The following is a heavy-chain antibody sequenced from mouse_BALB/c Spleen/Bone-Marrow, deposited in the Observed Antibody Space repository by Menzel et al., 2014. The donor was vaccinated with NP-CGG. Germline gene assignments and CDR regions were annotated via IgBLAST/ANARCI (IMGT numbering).Heavy chain of an antibody. Sequence: VQLVESGAELAKPGASVKMSCKASGYTFTSFWMHWVKQRPGQGLEWIGYINPSTGYTDYNQKFKDKATLTADKSSSXAYMQLSSLTSEDSAVYYCARSGGNYDYAMDYWGQGTSVTVSS. D-gene: IGHD2-1*01. J-gene: IGHJ4*01. CDR2: INPSTGYT. V-gene: IGHV1-7*01. CDR3: ARSGGNYDYAMDY. CDR1: GYTFTSFW.